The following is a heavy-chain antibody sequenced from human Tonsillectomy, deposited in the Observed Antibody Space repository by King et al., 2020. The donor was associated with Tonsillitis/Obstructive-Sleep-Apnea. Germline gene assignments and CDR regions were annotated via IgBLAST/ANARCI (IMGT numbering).Heavy chain of an antibody. CDR1: GGSFSGYY. V-gene: IGHV4-34*01. D-gene: IGHD3-10*01. CDR3: ARWEGSGSYYDDYYYYGLGV. J-gene: IGHJ6*02. Sequence: VQLQQWGAGLLKPSETLSLTCAVYGGSFSGYYWSWIRQPPGKGLEGIGEINHSGSTNYNPSRKSRVTISVDTSKNQFSLKLSSVTAADTAVYYCARWEGSGSYYDDYYYYGLGVWGQGTTVTVSS. CDR2: INHSGST.